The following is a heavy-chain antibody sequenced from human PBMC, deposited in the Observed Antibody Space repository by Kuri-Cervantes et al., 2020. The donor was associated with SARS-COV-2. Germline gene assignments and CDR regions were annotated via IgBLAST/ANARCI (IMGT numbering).Heavy chain of an antibody. Sequence: GGSLRLSCAASGFTFSSYAMSWVRQAPGKGLEWVSAISGSSGSTYYADSVKGRFTIPRDNSKNTLYLQMNSLRAEDTAVYYCAKDTRGSSGYYYDYFGYWGQGTLVTVSS. J-gene: IGHJ4*02. CDR1: GFTFSSYA. D-gene: IGHD3-22*01. V-gene: IGHV3-23*01. CDR3: AKDTRGSSGYYYDYFGY. CDR2: ISGSSGST.